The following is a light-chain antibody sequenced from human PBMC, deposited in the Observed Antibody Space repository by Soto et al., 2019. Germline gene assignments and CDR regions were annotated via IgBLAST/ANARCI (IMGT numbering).Light chain of an antibody. CDR1: SSDVGAYNY. Sequence: QSVLTQPASVSGSPGQSIPISCAGTSSDVGAYNYVSWYQQHPGKAPKPVIYEVGDRPSGVSNRFSGSKSGNTASLTISGLQDEDEADYYCSSYTSSTTQVFGGGTQLTVL. CDR3: SSYTSSTTQV. J-gene: IGLJ3*02. V-gene: IGLV2-14*01. CDR2: EVG.